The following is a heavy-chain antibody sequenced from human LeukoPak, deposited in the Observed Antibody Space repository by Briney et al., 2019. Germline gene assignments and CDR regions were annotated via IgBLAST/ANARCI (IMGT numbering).Heavy chain of an antibody. D-gene: IGHD3-16*02. Sequence: SETLSLTCTVSGGSISSHYWSWIRQHPGKGLEWIGYIYYSGSTYYNPSLKSRVTISVDTSKNQFSLKLSSVTAADTAVYYCARVTTYYDYVWGSYRGEGVDYWGQGTLVTVSS. V-gene: IGHV4-59*06. CDR1: GGSISSHY. CDR2: IYYSGST. CDR3: ARVTTYYDYVWGSYRGEGVDY. J-gene: IGHJ4*02.